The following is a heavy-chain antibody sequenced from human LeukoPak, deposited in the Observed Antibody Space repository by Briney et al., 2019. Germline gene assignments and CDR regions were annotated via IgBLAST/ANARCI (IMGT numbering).Heavy chain of an antibody. CDR2: IYYSGST. CDR1: GGSISTYY. D-gene: IGHD4-23*01. V-gene: IGHV4-59*01. CDR3: AREGASAVGAFDI. J-gene: IGHJ3*02. Sequence: SETLSLTCTVSGGSISTYYGNWIRQAPGKGLEWIGYIYYSGSTNYNPSLKSRVTISVDTSRNQFSLKLSSVTAADTAVYYCAREGASAVGAFDIWGQGTMVTVSS.